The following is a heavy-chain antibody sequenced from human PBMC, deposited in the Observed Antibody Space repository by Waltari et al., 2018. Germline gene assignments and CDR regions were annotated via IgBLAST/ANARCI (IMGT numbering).Heavy chain of an antibody. CDR2: CIPIVGTA. CDR3: ATPDYYGSGAGYFDY. V-gene: IGHV1-69*12. D-gene: IGHD3-10*01. CDR1: GGTFSSYA. Sequence: QVQLVQSGAEVKKPGSSVKVSCKASGGTFSSYAISWVRQAPGQGLEWMGVCIPIVGTANYAQKFQGRVTITADESTSTAYMERSSLSSEDTAGYYCATPDYYGSGAGYFDYWGQGTLVTVSS. J-gene: IGHJ4*02.